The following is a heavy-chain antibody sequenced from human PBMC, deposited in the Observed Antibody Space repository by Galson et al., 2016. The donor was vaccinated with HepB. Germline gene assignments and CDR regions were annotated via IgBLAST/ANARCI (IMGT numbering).Heavy chain of an antibody. V-gene: IGHV3-30*18. CDR3: AKLKHSFDSSGLGVDN. CDR2: ISVGGSRQ. J-gene: IGHJ4*02. CDR1: GFSFSNYG. D-gene: IGHD3-22*01. Sequence: SLRLSCAASGFSFSNYGMNWVRQAPGKGLEGVAFISVGGSRQQYTDSVKGRFTVSRDDSKNTLSLEMNSLRSEDTAVYYCAKLKHSFDSSGLGVDNWGQGTLVTVSS.